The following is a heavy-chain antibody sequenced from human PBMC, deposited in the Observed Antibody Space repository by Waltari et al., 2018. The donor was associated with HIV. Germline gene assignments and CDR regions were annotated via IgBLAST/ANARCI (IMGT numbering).Heavy chain of an antibody. Sequence: EVQLVASGGGLVKPGGSLRGSCAASACTFRTSTMSGVRQAPRKGLEWFSSISSTSSLLYYADSVRGRFTVSRDNAKNLLYLQMNSLRAEDTAVYYCARGYFENSGRVLRFWGQGTLVTVSS. J-gene: IGHJ4*02. V-gene: IGHV3-21*01. D-gene: IGHD3-22*01. CDR2: ISSTSSLL. CDR3: ARGYFENSGRVLRF. CDR1: ACTFRTST.